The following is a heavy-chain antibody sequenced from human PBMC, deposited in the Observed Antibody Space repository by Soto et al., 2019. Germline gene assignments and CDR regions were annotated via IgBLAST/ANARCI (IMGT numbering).Heavy chain of an antibody. CDR1: GGSVTTGRYS. Sequence: SETLSLTCAVSGGSVTTGRYSWSWFRQPPGKGLEWIGYIYLIGSTYYNPSLKSRLTISVDRSSNQFSLKLTSVTAADTAVYYCARTLMIRYSMDVWGQGTTVPV. V-gene: IGHV4-30-2*01. CDR3: ARTLMIRYSMDV. D-gene: IGHD3-22*01. CDR2: IYLIGST. J-gene: IGHJ6*02.